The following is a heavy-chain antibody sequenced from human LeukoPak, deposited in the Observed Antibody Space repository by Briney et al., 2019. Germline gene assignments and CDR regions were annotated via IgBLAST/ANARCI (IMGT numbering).Heavy chain of an antibody. D-gene: IGHD2-15*01. J-gene: IGHJ4*02. Sequence: ASVKVSCKASGCTFTGYYMHWVRQAPGQGLEWMGWINPNSGGTNYAQKFQGWVTMTRDTSISTAYMELSRLRSDDTAVYYCARGGRRGYCSGGSCYEGFDYWGQGTLVTVSS. CDR1: GCTFTGYY. V-gene: IGHV1-2*04. CDR2: INPNSGGT. CDR3: ARGGRRGYCSGGSCYEGFDY.